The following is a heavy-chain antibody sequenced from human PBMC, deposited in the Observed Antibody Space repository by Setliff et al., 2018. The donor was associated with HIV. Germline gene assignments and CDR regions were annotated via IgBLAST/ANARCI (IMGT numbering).Heavy chain of an antibody. J-gene: IGHJ6*02. CDR3: ARLGSGWSDSYYYAMDV. CDR2: ISPYIGHT. Sequence: ASVKVSCKASGYTFTTYGISWVRQAPGHGLEWMGWISPYIGHTNYAQNFQDRVTMTIDTSTSRAYMELRSLRSDDTAVYFCARLGSGWSDSYYYAMDVWGQGTTGTVSS. D-gene: IGHD6-19*01. CDR1: GYTFTTYG. V-gene: IGHV1-18*01.